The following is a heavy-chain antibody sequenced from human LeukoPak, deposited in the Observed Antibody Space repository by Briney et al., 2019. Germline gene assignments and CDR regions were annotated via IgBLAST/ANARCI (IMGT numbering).Heavy chain of an antibody. V-gene: IGHV3-23*01. CDR3: ARGPSGYHNT. J-gene: IGHJ4*02. CDR2: ISGIPGRA. Sequence: PGGSLRLSCAASGFTFSSYAMTWVRQAPGKGLEWVSTISGIPGRAFYADSVMGRFTISRDNTRNTLYLQMNSLRAEDTAVYYCARGPSGYHNTGGQGTLVTVSS. D-gene: IGHD5-12*01. CDR1: GFTFSSYA.